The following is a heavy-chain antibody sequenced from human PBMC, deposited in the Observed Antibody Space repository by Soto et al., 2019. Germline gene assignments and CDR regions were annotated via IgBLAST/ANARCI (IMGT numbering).Heavy chain of an antibody. CDR1: GYTFSSYD. J-gene: IGHJ4*02. V-gene: IGHV1-8*01. CDR2: MNPNSGNT. D-gene: IGHD6-13*01. CDR3: ARGRRGIAAAGIEYYFDY. Sequence: QVQLVQSGAEVKKPGASVKVSCKDSGYTFSSYDINWVRQATGQGLEWMGWMNPNSGNTGYAQMFQGRVTVTRNTSISTAYVELSSLRSDDTAVYYCARGRRGIAAAGIEYYFDYWGQGTLVTVSS.